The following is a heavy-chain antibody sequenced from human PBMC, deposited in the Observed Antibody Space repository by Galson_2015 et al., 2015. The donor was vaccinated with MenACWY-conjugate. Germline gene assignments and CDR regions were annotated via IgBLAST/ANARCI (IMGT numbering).Heavy chain of an antibody. Sequence: SLRLSCAASGFTFSSYAMRWVRQAPGKGLEWVAVISYDGSNKYYADSVKGRFTISRDNSKNTLYLQMNSLRAEDTAVYYCARGGYSSSWYGAFDIWGQGTMVTVSS. CDR2: ISYDGSNK. V-gene: IGHV3-30*04. CDR1: GFTFSSYA. J-gene: IGHJ3*02. D-gene: IGHD6-13*01. CDR3: ARGGYSSSWYGAFDI.